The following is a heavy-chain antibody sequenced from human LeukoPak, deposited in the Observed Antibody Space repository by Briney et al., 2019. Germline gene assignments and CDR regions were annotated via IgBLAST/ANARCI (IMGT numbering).Heavy chain of an antibody. V-gene: IGHV4-59*12. Sequence: SETLSLTCTVSGGSISSYYWSWIRQSPGKGLEWMGYIYYSGSTNYNPSLKSRVTISIDTSKNQFSLKLSSVTAADTAVYYCARGSHYYGSGSYSYWGQGTLVTVSS. CDR3: ARGSHYYGSGSYSY. CDR2: IYYSGST. J-gene: IGHJ4*02. CDR1: GGSISSYY. D-gene: IGHD3-10*01.